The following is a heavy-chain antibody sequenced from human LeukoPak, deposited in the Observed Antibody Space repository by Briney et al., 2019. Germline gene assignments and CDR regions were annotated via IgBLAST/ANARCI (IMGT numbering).Heavy chain of an antibody. CDR1: GGSISDYY. CDR3: ARDAYYYDTGGYYITDN. V-gene: IGHV4-4*07. J-gene: IGHJ4*02. CDR2: IYTSGST. Sequence: PSETLSLTCTVTGGSISDYYWSWIRQPAGEGLEWIGRIYTSGSTYYNPSLKSRVTMSVDTSKNQFSLKLSSVTAADTAVYYCARDAYYYDTGGYYITDNWGQGTLVTVSS. D-gene: IGHD3-22*01.